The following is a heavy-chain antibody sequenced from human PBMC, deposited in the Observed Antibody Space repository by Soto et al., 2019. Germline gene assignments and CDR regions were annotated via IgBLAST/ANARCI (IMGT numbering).Heavy chain of an antibody. CDR1: GFTFSNYA. CDR2: IWHDGSIK. Sequence: QVQLVESGGGVVQPGRSLRLSCAASGFTFSNYAMYWVRQAPGKGLEWVAVIWHDGSIKYYAESVKGRFTVSRDNPKNTLYLQMNSLRAEDTAVYYCARVTFGNYFGYWGRGTLVTVSS. V-gene: IGHV3-33*01. CDR3: ARVTFGNYFGY. J-gene: IGHJ4*02. D-gene: IGHD3-10*01.